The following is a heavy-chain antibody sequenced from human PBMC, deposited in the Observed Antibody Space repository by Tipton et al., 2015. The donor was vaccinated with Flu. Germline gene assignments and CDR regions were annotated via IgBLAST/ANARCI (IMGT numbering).Heavy chain of an antibody. Sequence: LRLSCSVSSGSISGHYWGWIRQPPGRGLEWIAYIYHSGSSNYNPSLKSRVTISEDTSTPQLSLRLTSVTAADTAVYYCARGDNTGYYFDHWGQGILVTVSS. CDR1: SGSISGHY. CDR3: ARGDNTGYYFDH. CDR2: IYHSGSS. V-gene: IGHV4-59*11. J-gene: IGHJ4*02. D-gene: IGHD3-9*01.